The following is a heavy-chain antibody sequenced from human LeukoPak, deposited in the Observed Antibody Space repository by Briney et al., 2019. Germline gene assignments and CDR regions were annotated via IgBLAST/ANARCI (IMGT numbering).Heavy chain of an antibody. CDR3: ARRYCSSTSCLFDY. V-gene: IGHV3-48*03. CDR1: GFSFSSYE. J-gene: IGHJ4*02. CDR2: ISSSGTTI. D-gene: IGHD2-2*01. Sequence: GGSLRLSCAASGFSFSSYEMNWVRQAPGKGLEWVSHISSSGTTIYYADSVKGRFTISRDNAKNSPYLQMNSLRGEDTAVYYCARRYCSSTSCLFDYWGQGTLVTVSS.